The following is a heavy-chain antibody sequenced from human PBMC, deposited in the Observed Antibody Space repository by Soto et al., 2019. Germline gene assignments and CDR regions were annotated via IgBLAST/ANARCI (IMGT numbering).Heavy chain of an antibody. CDR2: ISGSGGST. V-gene: IGHV3-23*01. D-gene: IGHD6-13*01. CDR1: GFTFSSYA. Sequence: PGGSLRLSCAASGFTFSSYAMSWVRQAPGKGLEWVSAISGSGGSTYYADSVKGRFTISRDNSKNTLYLQMNSLRAEDTAVYYCAKDLRGPAAGTWYFDYWGQGTLVTVSS. J-gene: IGHJ4*02. CDR3: AKDLRGPAAGTWYFDY.